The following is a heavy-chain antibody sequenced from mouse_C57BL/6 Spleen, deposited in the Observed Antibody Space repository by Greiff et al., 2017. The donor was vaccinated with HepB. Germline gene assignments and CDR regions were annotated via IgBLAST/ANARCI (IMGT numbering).Heavy chain of an antibody. CDR1: GFSLISYA. CDR3: AHPRDYYAMDY. V-gene: IGHV2-2*01. J-gene: IGHJ4*01. CDR2: IWSGGST. Sequence: VQLQESGPGLVQPSQSPSITCPVSGFSLISYAVHWVRQSPGKGLAWLGVIWSGGSTDYNAAFISRLSISKDNSKSQVFFKMNRLQADDTAIYYWAHPRDYYAMDYWGEGTSSTVSS.